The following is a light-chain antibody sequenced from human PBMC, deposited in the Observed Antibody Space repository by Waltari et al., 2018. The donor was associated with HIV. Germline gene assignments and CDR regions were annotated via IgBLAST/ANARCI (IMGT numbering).Light chain of an antibody. V-gene: IGLV1-40*01. CDR2: ENQ. CDR3: QTYDRNLPGIV. J-gene: IGLJ2*01. CDR1: SSKIGAPRYG. Sequence: QSVRTQPPSVSGVPGQTVTISCTGPSSKIGAPRYGAHWYQLLPGTAPKLLIYENQKSPSGVPARLSCFESGGSAGLAITGVEAEDEADYSCQTYDRNLPGIVLGGGTKLPV.